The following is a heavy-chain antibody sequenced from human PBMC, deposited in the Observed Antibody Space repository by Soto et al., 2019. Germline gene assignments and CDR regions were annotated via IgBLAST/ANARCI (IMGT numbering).Heavy chain of an antibody. CDR2: IWYDGSNK. Sequence: WGSLRLSCAASGFTFSSYGMHWVRQAPGKGLEWVAVIWYDGSNKYYADSVKGRFTISRDNSKNTLYLQMNRLRAEDTAVYYCARDPDYYDSSGYFGYWGQGHLVTGSS. J-gene: IGHJ4*02. D-gene: IGHD3-22*01. CDR1: GFTFSSYG. CDR3: ARDPDYYDSSGYFGY. V-gene: IGHV3-33*01.